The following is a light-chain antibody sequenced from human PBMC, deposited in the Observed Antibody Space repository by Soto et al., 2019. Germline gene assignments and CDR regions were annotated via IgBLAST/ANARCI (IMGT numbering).Light chain of an antibody. J-gene: IGKJ2*02. V-gene: IGKV1-5*01. CDR1: QSISSW. CDR2: DAS. CDR3: QQYSSYGT. Sequence: DIQMTQSPSTLSASVGDRVTITCRASQSISSWLAWYQQKPGKAPKLLIYDASSLESGVPSRFSGSGSGTEFTLTISSLQPDDFATYYCQQYSSYGTFGQGTKLEIK.